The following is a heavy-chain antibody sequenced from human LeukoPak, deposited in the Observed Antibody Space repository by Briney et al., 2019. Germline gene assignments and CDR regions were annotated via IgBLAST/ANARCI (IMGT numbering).Heavy chain of an antibody. J-gene: IGHJ4*02. CDR1: GGSFSGYY. CDR3: AALRFLEWLPLEFPPDY. CDR2: IIHSGST. Sequence: SETLSLTCAVYGGSFSGYYWSWIRQPPGKGLEWIGEIIHSGSTNYNPSLKSRVTISVDTSKNQFSLKLSSVTAADTAVYYCAALRFLEWLPLEFPPDYWGQGTLVTVSS. V-gene: IGHV4-34*12. D-gene: IGHD3-3*01.